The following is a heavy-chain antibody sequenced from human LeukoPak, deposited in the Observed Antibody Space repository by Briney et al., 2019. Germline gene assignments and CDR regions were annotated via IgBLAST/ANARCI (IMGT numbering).Heavy chain of an antibody. CDR2: IYYSGST. D-gene: IGHD6-19*01. Sequence: PSETLSLTYTVSGGSISSSSYYWDWIRQPPGKGLEWIGSIYYSGSTYYKPSLKSRVTISVDTSKNQFSLKLSSVTAADTAEYFCSRPAVAGANFDHWGQGTLVTVSS. V-gene: IGHV4-39*01. J-gene: IGHJ4*02. CDR1: GGSISSSSYY. CDR3: SRPAVAGANFDH.